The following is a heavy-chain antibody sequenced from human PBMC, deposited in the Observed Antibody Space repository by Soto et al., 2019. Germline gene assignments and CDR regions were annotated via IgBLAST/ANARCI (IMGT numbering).Heavy chain of an antibody. CDR2: IAYDGSNA. Sequence: QVQLVESGGGVVQPGGSLRLSCAASGFTFRNHAMHWVRQAPGKGLECLAVIAYDGSNAFYRDSVKGRFTISRDNSKNPLYLHMNSLRSEGTGVYYCARGDREDILVVVGARPGEYGIDIWGQGTTVTVSS. J-gene: IGHJ6*02. D-gene: IGHD2-15*01. V-gene: IGHV3-30-3*01. CDR1: GFTFRNHA. CDR3: ARGDREDILVVVGARPGEYGIDI.